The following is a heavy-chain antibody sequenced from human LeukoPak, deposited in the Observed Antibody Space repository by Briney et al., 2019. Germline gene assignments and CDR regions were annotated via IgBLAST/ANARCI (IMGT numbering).Heavy chain of an antibody. Sequence: GGSLRLSCAASGFTVGSKYMNWVRQAPGKGLEWVSIFYSDGTTYYADSVKGRFTVSRDDSKNTLYLQMNSLRADDTAIYYCATVGDHYHWYLDLWGRGTLVTVSA. CDR1: GFTVGSKY. J-gene: IGHJ2*01. CDR2: FYSDGTT. D-gene: IGHD3-10*01. CDR3: ATVGDHYHWYLDL. V-gene: IGHV3-53*01.